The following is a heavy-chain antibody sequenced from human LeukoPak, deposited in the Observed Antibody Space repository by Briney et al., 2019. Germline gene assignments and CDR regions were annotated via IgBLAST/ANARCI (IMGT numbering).Heavy chain of an antibody. CDR2: INHSGST. D-gene: IGHD4-23*01. J-gene: IGHJ3*02. V-gene: IGHV4-34*01. Sequence: PSETLSLTCAVYGGSFSGYYWSWIRQPPGKGLEWIGEINHSGSTNYNPSLKSRVTISVDTSKNQFSLKLSSVTAADTAVYYCARDYGGSGVDAFDIWGQGTMVTVSS. CDR1: GGSFSGYY. CDR3: ARDYGGSGVDAFDI.